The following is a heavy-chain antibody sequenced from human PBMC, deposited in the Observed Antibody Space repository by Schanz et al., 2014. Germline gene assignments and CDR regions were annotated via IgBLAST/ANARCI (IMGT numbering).Heavy chain of an antibody. CDR1: GFTFSSYA. J-gene: IGHJ4*02. Sequence: VQLLESGGGLVQPGGSLRLSCAASGFTFSSYAMSWVRQAPGKGLEWVAFVPFDGSQKFYADSVKGRFTISRDNSKNTVYLQMNSLRPGDTAVYYCARIGGSVFDYWAQGTLVTVSS. CDR3: ARIGGSVFDY. D-gene: IGHD3-10*01. CDR2: VPFDGSQK. V-gene: IGHV3-30*04.